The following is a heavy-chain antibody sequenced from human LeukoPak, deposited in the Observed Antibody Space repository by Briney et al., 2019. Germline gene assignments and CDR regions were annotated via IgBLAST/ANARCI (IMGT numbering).Heavy chain of an antibody. D-gene: IGHD3-22*01. CDR3: AKRGVVIRVILVGFHKEAYYFDS. CDR1: GITLSNYG. Sequence: GGSLRLSCAVSGITLSNYGMSWVRQAPGKGLEWVAGISGNGGGTNYADSVQGRFTISRDNPKNTLYLRMNGLRAEDTAVYFCAKRGVVIRVILVGFHKEAYYFDSWGQGALVTVSS. V-gene: IGHV3-23*01. CDR2: ISGNGGGT. J-gene: IGHJ4*02.